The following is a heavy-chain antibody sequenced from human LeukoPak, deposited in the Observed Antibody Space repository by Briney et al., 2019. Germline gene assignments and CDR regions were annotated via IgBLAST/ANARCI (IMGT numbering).Heavy chain of an antibody. D-gene: IGHD6-13*01. CDR1: GGTFSSYT. J-gene: IGHJ5*02. Sequence: ASVKVSCKASGGTFSSYTISWVRQAPGQGLEWMGGIIPIFGTAKYAQKFQGRVTFTTDESTSTAYMELSSLRSEDTAVYYCARGRYSSSFNWFDPWGQGTLVTVSS. V-gene: IGHV1-69*05. CDR2: IIPIFGTA. CDR3: ARGRYSSSFNWFDP.